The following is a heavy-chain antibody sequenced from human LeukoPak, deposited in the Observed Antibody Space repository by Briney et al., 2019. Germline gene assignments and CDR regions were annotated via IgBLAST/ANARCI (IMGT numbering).Heavy chain of an antibody. V-gene: IGHV3-23*01. J-gene: IGHJ4*02. Sequence: PGGSLRLSCAASGVIFSSDAMSWVRQAPGKGLEWVSAISGSGGSTYYADSVKGRFTISRDNSKNTLYLQMNSLRAEDTAVYYCAIDSSGIRDYWGQGTLVTVSS. D-gene: IGHD3-22*01. CDR1: GVIFSSDA. CDR2: ISGSGGST. CDR3: AIDSSGIRDY.